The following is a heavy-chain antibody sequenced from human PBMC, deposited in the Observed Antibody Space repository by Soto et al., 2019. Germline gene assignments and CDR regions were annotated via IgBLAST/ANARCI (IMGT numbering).Heavy chain of an antibody. CDR1: GGSISSGGYY. D-gene: IGHD3-22*01. CDR2: IYYSGST. Sequence: PSETLSLTCTVSGGSISSGGYYWSWIRQHPGKGLEWIGYIYYSGSTYYNPSLKSRVTISVDTSKNQFSLKLSSVTAADTAVYYCAIYDSSGSRGFQHWGQGNLVTVSS. V-gene: IGHV4-31*03. CDR3: AIYDSSGSRGFQH. J-gene: IGHJ1*01.